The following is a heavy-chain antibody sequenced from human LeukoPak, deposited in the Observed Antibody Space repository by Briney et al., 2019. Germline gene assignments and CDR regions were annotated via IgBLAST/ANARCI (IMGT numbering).Heavy chain of an antibody. CDR3: TSEDYDSEDLNENFDY. J-gene: IGHJ4*02. Sequence: PGGSLRLSCAASGFTFSNAWMSWVRQAPGKGLEWVGRIKSKTDGGTTDYAAPVKGRFTISRDDSKNTLYLQMNSLKTEDTAVYYCTSEDYDSEDLNENFDYWGQGTLVTVSS. V-gene: IGHV3-15*01. CDR1: GFTFSNAW. D-gene: IGHD3-22*01. CDR2: IKSKTDGGTT.